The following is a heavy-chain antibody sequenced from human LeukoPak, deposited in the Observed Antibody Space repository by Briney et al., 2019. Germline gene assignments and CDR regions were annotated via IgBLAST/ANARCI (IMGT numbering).Heavy chain of an antibody. Sequence: GGPLRLSCVASGFTFSSYGMHWVRQAPGKGLEWVAVIWYDGSNKYHADSVKGRFTISRDNSKNTLYLQMISLRAEDTAVYYCATNFITSSGTDYWGQGTLVTVSS. CDR2: IWYDGSNK. J-gene: IGHJ4*02. CDR3: ATNFITSSGTDY. V-gene: IGHV3-33*08. CDR1: GFTFSSYG. D-gene: IGHD1-26*01.